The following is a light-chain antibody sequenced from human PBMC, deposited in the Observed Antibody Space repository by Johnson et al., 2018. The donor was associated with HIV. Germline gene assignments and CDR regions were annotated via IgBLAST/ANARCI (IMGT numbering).Light chain of an antibody. CDR1: SSNIGNNY. V-gene: IGLV1-51*02. CDR2: ENN. CDR3: GTWDSSLYVFV. J-gene: IGLJ1*01. Sequence: QSVLTQPPSVSAAPGQKVTISCSGSSSNIGNNYVSWYQQLPGTAPKVLIHENNKRPSGIPDRFSGSKSATSATLAITGLQTGDEADYYCGTWDSSLYVFVFGSGTKVTVL.